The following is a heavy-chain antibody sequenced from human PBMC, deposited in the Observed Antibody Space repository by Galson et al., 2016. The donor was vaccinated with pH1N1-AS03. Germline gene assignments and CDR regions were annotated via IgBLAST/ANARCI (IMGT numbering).Heavy chain of an antibody. CDR2: VSYDGAHT. CDR1: GFTFNQYA. CDR3: ARELWFGVDY. V-gene: IGHV3-30-3*01. Sequence: SLRLSCAASGFTFNQYAMHWVRQAPGKGLEWVGLVSYDGAHTYYADSVKGQFTISRGNSENTLYLQMNSLGPEDTAVYYCARELWFGVDYWGPGTLVTVSS. J-gene: IGHJ4*01. D-gene: IGHD3-10*01.